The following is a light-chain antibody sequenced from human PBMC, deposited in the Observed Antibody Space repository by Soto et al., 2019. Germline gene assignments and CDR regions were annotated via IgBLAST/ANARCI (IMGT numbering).Light chain of an antibody. J-gene: IGLJ3*02. CDR1: SSNIGAGFD. V-gene: IGLV1-40*01. Sequence: QSVLTQPPSVSGAPGQRVTISCTGSSSNIGAGFDVHWYHQIAGTAPKLLIYGNSNRPSGVPDRFSGSKSGTSASRAINGLQAEDEAHNYCQSYDNSLSGSWVFGGGTKLTVL. CDR2: GNS. CDR3: QSYDNSLSGSWV.